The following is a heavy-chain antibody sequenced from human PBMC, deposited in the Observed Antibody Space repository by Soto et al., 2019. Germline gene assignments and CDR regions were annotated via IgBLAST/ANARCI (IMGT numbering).Heavy chain of an antibody. J-gene: IGHJ4*02. D-gene: IGHD2-8*01. CDR1: GYTFTNYY. CDR3: ARGSSPAASCMRVDH. CDR2: INPSGRSA. V-gene: IGHV1-46*03. Sequence: ASVKVSCKASGYTFTNYYMHWVRQAPGQGLEWMGIINPSGRSASYAQKFHVRVTMTRDTSTSTVYMEVSSLRSEDTAVYYCARGSSPAASCMRVDHWGQGTLVTVSS.